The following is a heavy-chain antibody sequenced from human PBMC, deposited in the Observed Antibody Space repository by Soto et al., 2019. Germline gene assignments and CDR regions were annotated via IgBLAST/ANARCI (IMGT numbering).Heavy chain of an antibody. CDR2: IDPSDSYT. CDR1: GYSFTSYW. CDR3: ASVCSGGSCYDHSMDV. V-gene: IGHV5-10-1*01. D-gene: IGHD2-15*01. Sequence: HGESLKISCKGSGYSFTSYWISWVRQMPGKGLEWMGRIDPSDSYTNYSPSFQGHVTISADKSISTAYLQWSSLKASDTAMYYCASVCSGGSCYDHSMDVWGQGTTVTSP. J-gene: IGHJ6*02.